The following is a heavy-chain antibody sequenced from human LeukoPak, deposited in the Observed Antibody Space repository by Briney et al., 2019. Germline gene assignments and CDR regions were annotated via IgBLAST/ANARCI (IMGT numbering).Heavy chain of an antibody. Sequence: GGSLRLSCAASGFTVSSNYMSWVRQAPGKGLEWVSVIYSGGSTYYADSVKGRFTISRDNSKNTLYLQTNSLRAEDTAVYYCARCSGYPPWYYYYYMDVWGKGTTVTVSS. D-gene: IGHD3-22*01. CDR1: GFTVSSNY. J-gene: IGHJ6*03. CDR2: IYSGGST. V-gene: IGHV3-53*01. CDR3: ARCSGYPPWYYYYYMDV.